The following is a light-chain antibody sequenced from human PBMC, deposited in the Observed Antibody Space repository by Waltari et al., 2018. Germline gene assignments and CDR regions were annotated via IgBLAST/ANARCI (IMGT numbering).Light chain of an antibody. Sequence: VLTQSPGTLSLSPGERATLSCRASQSVSRTYLAWYQQIPGQAPRLLMYGASNRATGIPDRFSGSASWTDFNLTITRLEPEDSAVYYCQQYGSPPFTFGPGTKVDI. J-gene: IGKJ3*01. CDR3: QQYGSPPFT. CDR1: QSVSRTY. CDR2: GAS. V-gene: IGKV3-20*01.